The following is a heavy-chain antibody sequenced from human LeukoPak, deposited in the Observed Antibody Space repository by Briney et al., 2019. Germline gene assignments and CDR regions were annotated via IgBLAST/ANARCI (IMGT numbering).Heavy chain of an antibody. D-gene: IGHD3-10*01. V-gene: IGHV3-7*01. Sequence: GGSLRLSCAASGLTFSRSWMHWVRQAPGKGLEWVAAIKEDGSRKDYVASVRGRFTVSRDNARNSLYLQMNSLRPDDTAVYYCSTGGPMGSSWGQGTLVIVS. J-gene: IGHJ4*02. CDR1: GLTFSRSW. CDR3: STGGPMGSS. CDR2: IKEDGSRK.